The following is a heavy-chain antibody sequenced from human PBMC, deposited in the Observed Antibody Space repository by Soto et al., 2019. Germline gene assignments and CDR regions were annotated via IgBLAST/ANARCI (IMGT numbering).Heavy chain of an antibody. CDR2: IYYSGST. CDR1: GGSISSGDYC. J-gene: IGHJ6*02. Sequence: SETLSLTCTVSGGSISSGDYCWSWIRQPPGKGLEWIGYIYYSGSTYYNPSLKSRVTISVDTSKNQFSLKLSSVTAADTAVYYCARETNNYATIFGVVEADGMDVWGQGTTVT. CDR3: ARETNNYATIFGVVEADGMDV. D-gene: IGHD3-3*01. V-gene: IGHV4-30-4*01.